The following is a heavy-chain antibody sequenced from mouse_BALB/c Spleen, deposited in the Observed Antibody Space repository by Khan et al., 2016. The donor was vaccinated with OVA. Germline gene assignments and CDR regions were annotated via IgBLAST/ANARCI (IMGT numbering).Heavy chain of an antibody. Sequence: QMPLEESGPGLVQPSQSLSITCTVSGFSLTTYGVHWVRQSPGKGLEWLGLIWSGGNTDYNAAFISRLSITKDNSKSQVFFKMNSLQADDTAMYYCARNSYMYDFTYWGQGTLVTVSA. D-gene: IGHD2-14*01. CDR2: IWSGGNT. V-gene: IGHV2-2*01. CDR3: ARNSYMYDFTY. J-gene: IGHJ3*01. CDR1: GFSLTTYG.